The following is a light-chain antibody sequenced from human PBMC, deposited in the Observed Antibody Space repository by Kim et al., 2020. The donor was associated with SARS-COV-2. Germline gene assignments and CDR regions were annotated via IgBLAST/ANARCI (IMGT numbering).Light chain of an antibody. CDR2: KDN. V-gene: IGLV3-9*01. CDR3: QVWDSNTAV. J-gene: IGLJ3*02. CDR1: NIGTKN. Sequence: SYELTQPLSVSVALGQTARITCGGNNIGTKNVHWYQQKPGQAPVLVIYKDNNRPCGIPERFSGSNSGNTATLTISRAQAGDEADYYCQVWDSNTAVFGGGTQLTVL.